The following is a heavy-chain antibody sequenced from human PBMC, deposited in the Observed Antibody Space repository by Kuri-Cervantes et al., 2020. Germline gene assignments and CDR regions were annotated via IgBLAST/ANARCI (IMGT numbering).Heavy chain of an antibody. V-gene: IGHV3-33*08. Sequence: GESLKISCAASGFTFSSYGMHWVRKAPGKGLDGAAVIWYVGSNKYYADSVTGRFTISRDNSKNTLYLQMNSLRAEDTAVYYCAREGYSGSPPLYYYGMDVWGQGTTVTVSS. J-gene: IGHJ6*02. CDR1: GFTFSSYG. CDR3: AREGYSGSPPLYYYGMDV. D-gene: IGHD1-26*01. CDR2: IWYVGSNK.